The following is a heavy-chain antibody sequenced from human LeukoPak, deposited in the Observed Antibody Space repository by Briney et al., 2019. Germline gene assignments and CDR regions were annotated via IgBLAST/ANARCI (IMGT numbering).Heavy chain of an antibody. J-gene: IGHJ3*02. CDR2: IRYDGSNK. V-gene: IGHV3-30*02. Sequence: LAGGSLRLSCAASGFTFSSYGMHWVRQAPGKGLEWVAFIRYDGSNKYYADSVKGRFTISRDNSKNTLYLQMNSLRAEDTAVYFCGKDGRDGVPRTFDIWGQGTMVTVSS. CDR3: GKDGRDGVPRTFDI. CDR1: GFTFSSYG. D-gene: IGHD3-3*01.